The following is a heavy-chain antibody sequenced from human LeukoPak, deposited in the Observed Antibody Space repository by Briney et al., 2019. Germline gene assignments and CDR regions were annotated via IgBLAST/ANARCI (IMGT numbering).Heavy chain of an antibody. D-gene: IGHD2-15*01. Sequence: GGSLRLSCAASGFTFSSYAMSWVRQAPGKGLEWVSGISGSGGYTYYADSVKGRFTLSRDNSKNTLYLQMNSLRAEDTAVYYCAKKTVVVLAATPDAFDIWGQGTMVTVSS. CDR1: GFTFSSYA. J-gene: IGHJ3*02. V-gene: IGHV3-23*01. CDR2: ISGSGGYT. CDR3: AKKTVVVLAATPDAFDI.